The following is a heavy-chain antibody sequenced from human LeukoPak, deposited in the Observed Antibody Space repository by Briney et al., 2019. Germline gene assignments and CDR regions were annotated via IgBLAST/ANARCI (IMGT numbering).Heavy chain of an antibody. J-gene: IGHJ1*01. V-gene: IGHV1-18*01. D-gene: IGHD6-13*01. CDR2: ISAYNCNT. CDR3: ARVDSSSWYSHGDEYFQH. Sequence: ASVKVSCKASGYTFTSYGISWVRQAPGQGLEWMGWISAYNCNTNYAQKFQGRVTMTTDTSTSTAYMELRSLRSDDTAVYYCARVDSSSWYSHGDEYFQHWGQGTLVTVSS. CDR1: GYTFTSYG.